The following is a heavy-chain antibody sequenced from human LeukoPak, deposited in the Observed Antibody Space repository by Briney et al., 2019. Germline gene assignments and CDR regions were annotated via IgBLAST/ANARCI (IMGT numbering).Heavy chain of an antibody. CDR3: ARGGWSRYCSSTSCYAGQQNWFDP. V-gene: IGHV1-2*02. CDR1: GYTFTDYY. D-gene: IGHD2-2*01. CDR2: VNPHSGGP. J-gene: IGHJ5*02. Sequence: ASVKVSCKTSGYTFTDYYIHRVRHAPGQRLEFMGWVNPHSGGPSYAAKFRGRVTLTRDTSISTAYMELSRLRSDDTAVYYCARGGWSRYCSSTSCYAGQQNWFDPWGQGTLVTVSS.